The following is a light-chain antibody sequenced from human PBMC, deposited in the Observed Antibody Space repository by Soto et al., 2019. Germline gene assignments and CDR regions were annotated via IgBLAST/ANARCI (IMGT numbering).Light chain of an antibody. CDR1: QSVLHRSSNKNF. CDR3: KHYYNPPWT. Sequence: DIVMTQSPDSLAVSLGERATVNCKSSQSVLHRSSNKNFLAWYQQKPGQPPKLLISWASTRESGVPDRFSGSGSETDFALTISSLQAEDVAVYFCKHYYNPPWTFGQGTKVEIK. J-gene: IGKJ1*01. V-gene: IGKV4-1*01. CDR2: WAS.